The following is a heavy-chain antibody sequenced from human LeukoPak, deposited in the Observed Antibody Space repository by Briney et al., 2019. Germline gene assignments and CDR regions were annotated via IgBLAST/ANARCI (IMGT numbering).Heavy chain of an antibody. CDR1: GFTVSSNY. CDR3: ARDLVGSEMATIS. V-gene: IGHV3-53*01. D-gene: IGHD5-24*01. CDR2: IYSGGST. J-gene: IGHJ5*02. Sequence: GGSLRLSCAASGFTVSSNYMSWVRQAPGKGLEWVSVIYSGGSTYYADSVKGRFTISRDNSKNTLYLQMNSLRAEDTAVYYCARDLVGSEMATISWGQGTLVTASS.